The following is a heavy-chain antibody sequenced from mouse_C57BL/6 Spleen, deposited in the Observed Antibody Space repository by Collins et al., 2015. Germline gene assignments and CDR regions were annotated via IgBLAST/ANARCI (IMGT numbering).Heavy chain of an antibody. CDR1: GYTFTGYW. CDR2: ILPGSGST. D-gene: IGHD1-1*01. CDR3: ARNYGSSSYWYFDV. Sequence: QVQLQQSGAELMKPGASVKLSCKATGYTFTGYWIEWVKQRPGHGLEWIGEILPGSGSTNYNEKFKGKATFTADPSSNTAYMQLSSLTTEDSAIYYCARNYGSSSYWYFDVWGTGATVTVSS. J-gene: IGHJ1*03. V-gene: IGHV1-9*01.